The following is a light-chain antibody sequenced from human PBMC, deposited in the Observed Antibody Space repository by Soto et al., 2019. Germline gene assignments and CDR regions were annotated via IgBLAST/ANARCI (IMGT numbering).Light chain of an antibody. Sequence: DIQMTQSASSLSASVGDRVTITCRASQSISSYLNWYQQKPGKAPKLLIYAASSLQSGVPSRFSGSGSGTDFTLTISSLQPEDFATYYCQQSYSTPMWTFXQGTKVDIK. V-gene: IGKV1-39*01. J-gene: IGKJ2*02. CDR1: QSISSY. CDR3: QQSYSTPMWT. CDR2: AAS.